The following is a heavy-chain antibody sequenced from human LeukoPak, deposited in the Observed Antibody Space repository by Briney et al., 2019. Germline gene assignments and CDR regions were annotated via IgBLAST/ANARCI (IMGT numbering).Heavy chain of an antibody. CDR1: GGSFSGYY. CDR3: ARGRGGEGPYRH. CDR2: INHSGST. V-gene: IGHV4-34*01. Sequence: SETLSLTCAGYGGSFSGYYWSWIRQPPGKGLEWIGEINHSGSTNYNPSLKSRVTISVDTSKNQFSLKLSSVTAADTAVYYCARGRGGEGPYRHWGQGTLVTVSS. D-gene: IGHD2-21*01. J-gene: IGHJ4*02.